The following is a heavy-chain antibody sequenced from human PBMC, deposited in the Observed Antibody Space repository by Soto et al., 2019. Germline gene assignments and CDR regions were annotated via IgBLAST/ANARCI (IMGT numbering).Heavy chain of an antibody. J-gene: IGHJ4*02. CDR2: IFSNDEK. CDR3: VRTSLMTAYKHSFDY. V-gene: IGHV2-26*02. D-gene: IGHD3-9*01. CDR1: GSSLDNPRMG. Sequence: QVTLKESGPVLVKPTGTLTLTCTVSGSSLDNPRMGVSWIRQPPGKALEWLAHIFSNDEKSYSASLKSRLSISKDTSKSQVVFTMTTLDPVDTATYYCVRTSLMTAYKHSFDYWGQGTLVTVSS.